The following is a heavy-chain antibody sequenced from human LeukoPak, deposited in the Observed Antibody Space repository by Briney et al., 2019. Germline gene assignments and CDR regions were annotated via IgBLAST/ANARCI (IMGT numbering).Heavy chain of an antibody. CDR2: IFTSGST. D-gene: IGHD4-17*01. V-gene: IGHV4-4*07. J-gene: IGHJ4*02. Sequence: SETLSLTCTVSGGSISSYYWSWIRQPAGKGLEWIGRIFTSGSTNYNPSLKSRVTMPVATSKSQFSLKLSSVTAADTAVYYCARSTVTTYLDYFDYWGQGTLVTVSS. CDR3: ARSTVTTYLDYFDY. CDR1: GGSISSYY.